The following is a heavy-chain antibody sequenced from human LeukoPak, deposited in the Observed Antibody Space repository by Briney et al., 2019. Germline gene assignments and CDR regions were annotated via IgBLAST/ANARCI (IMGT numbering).Heavy chain of an antibody. J-gene: IGHJ4*02. CDR3: ATMRAYCGGDCQFFDY. V-gene: IGHV1-24*01. Sequence: ASVKVSCKVSGYTLTELSMHWVRQAPGKGLGWMGGFDPEDGETIYAQKFQGRVTMTEDTSTDTAYMELSSLRSEDTAVYYCATMRAYCGGDCQFFDYWGQGTLVTVSS. CDR1: GYTLTELS. CDR2: FDPEDGET. D-gene: IGHD2-21*02.